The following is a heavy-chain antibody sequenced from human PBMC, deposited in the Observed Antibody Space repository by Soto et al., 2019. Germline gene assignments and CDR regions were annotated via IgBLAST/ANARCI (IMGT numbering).Heavy chain of an antibody. V-gene: IGHV3-15*01. J-gene: IGHJ5*02. CDR3: TRDVIVATTTAPRDP. Sequence: PGGSLRLSCAASGFTFSNAWMSWVRQAPGKGLEWVGRIKSKTDGGTTDYAAPVKGRLTISRDDSKNTLYLQMNSLKTEDTAVYYCTRDVIVATTTAPRDPWGQGSLVTVSS. CDR1: GFTFSNAW. CDR2: IKSKTDGGTT. D-gene: IGHD5-12*01.